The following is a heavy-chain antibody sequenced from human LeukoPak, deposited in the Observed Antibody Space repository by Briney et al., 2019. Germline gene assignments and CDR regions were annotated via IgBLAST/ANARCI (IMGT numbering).Heavy chain of an antibody. D-gene: IGHD5-18*01. Sequence: PGGSLRLSCVASGFTFSSYWMSWVRQASGKGLEWVANIKQDGSEKNYVDSVKGRFTISRDNAKNSLYLQMNSLRAEDTAVYYCASPGYRSRGDDYWGQGTLVTVS. CDR1: GFTFSSYW. J-gene: IGHJ4*02. CDR2: IKQDGSEK. CDR3: ASPGYRSRGDDY. V-gene: IGHV3-7*01.